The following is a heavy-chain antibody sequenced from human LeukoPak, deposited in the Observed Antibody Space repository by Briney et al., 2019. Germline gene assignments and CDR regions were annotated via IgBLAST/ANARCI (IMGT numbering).Heavy chain of an antibody. Sequence: GGSLRLSCAASGFTFSSYAMSWVRQAPGKGLEWVSAISGSGGSTYYADSVKGRFTISRDNAKNSLYLQMNSLRAEDTAVYYCARIVGNDFWSGYYDYWGQGTLVTVSS. CDR1: GFTFSSYA. V-gene: IGHV3-23*01. J-gene: IGHJ4*02. CDR3: ARIVGNDFWSGYYDY. D-gene: IGHD3-3*01. CDR2: ISGSGGST.